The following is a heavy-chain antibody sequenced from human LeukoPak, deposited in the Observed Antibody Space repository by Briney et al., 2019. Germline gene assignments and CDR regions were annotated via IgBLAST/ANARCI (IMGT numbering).Heavy chain of an antibody. Sequence: ASVKVSCKASGYTFTSYYMHWVRQAPGQGLEWMGIINPSGGGTSYAQKFQGRVTMTRDMSTSTVYMELSSLRSEDTAVYYCARDVLGYSNQASSGYYYYYMDVWGKGTTVTVSS. CDR2: INPSGGGT. CDR3: ARDVLGYSNQASSGYYYYYMDV. V-gene: IGHV1-46*01. J-gene: IGHJ6*03. CDR1: GYTFTSYY. D-gene: IGHD4-11*01.